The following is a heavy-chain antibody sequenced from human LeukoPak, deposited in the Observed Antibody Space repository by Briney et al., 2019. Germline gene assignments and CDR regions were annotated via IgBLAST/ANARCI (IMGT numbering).Heavy chain of an antibody. J-gene: IGHJ2*01. CDR1: GGSISSYY. CDR2: IYYSGST. CDR3: ARVTEADVEMATIYWYFDL. D-gene: IGHD5-24*01. V-gene: IGHV4-59*01. Sequence: SETLSLTCTVSGGSISSYYWSWIRQPPGKGLEWVGYIYYSGSTNYNPSLKSRVTISVDTSKNQFSLKLSSVTAADTAVYYCARVTEADVEMATIYWYFDLWGRGTLVAASS.